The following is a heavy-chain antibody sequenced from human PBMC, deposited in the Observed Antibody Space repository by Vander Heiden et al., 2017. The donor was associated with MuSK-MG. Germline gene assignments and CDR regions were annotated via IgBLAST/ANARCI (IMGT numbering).Heavy chain of an antibody. CDR3: ARDCSGGSCYWQNDY. Sequence: QVQLVESGGGVVQPGRSLSLSCAAPGFTFRSYAMHWVRQAPGKGLEWVAVISYDGSNKYYADSVKGRFTISRDNSKNTLYLQMNSLRAEDTAVYYCARDCSGGSCYWQNDYWGQGTLVTVSS. D-gene: IGHD2-15*01. CDR2: ISYDGSNK. V-gene: IGHV3-30*04. CDR1: GFTFRSYA. J-gene: IGHJ4*02.